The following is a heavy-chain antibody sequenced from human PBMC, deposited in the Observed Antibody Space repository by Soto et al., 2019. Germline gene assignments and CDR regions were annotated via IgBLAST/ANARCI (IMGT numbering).Heavy chain of an antibody. CDR2: IYYRGST. CDR1: GDSISSGHYY. Sequence: PSETLSLTCTVSGDSISSGHYYWSWIRQPPGKGLEWIGYIYYRGSTYYNPSLQSRVTISLDTSKNQFSLKLSSVTAADQAVYYCARIDYGDADTIQHWGQGTLVTVSS. J-gene: IGHJ1*01. V-gene: IGHV4-30-4*01. D-gene: IGHD4-17*01. CDR3: ARIDYGDADTIQH.